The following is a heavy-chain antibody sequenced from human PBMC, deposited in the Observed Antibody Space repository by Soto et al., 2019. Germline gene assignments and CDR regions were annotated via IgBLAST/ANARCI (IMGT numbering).Heavy chain of an antibody. J-gene: IGHJ6*02. V-gene: IGHV3-48*03. D-gene: IGHD2-2*01. CDR1: GFTFSSYE. CDR2: ISSSGSTI. CDR3: ARSGGIVVVPAATQVFGMEV. Sequence: EVQLVESGGGLVQPGGSLRLSCAASGFTFSSYEMNWVRQAPGTGLEWVADISSSGSTIYYADSVKGRFTIPRDNAKNSLYLQMTSLRAEDTAVYYCARSGGIVVVPAATQVFGMEVWGQGTTVTVS.